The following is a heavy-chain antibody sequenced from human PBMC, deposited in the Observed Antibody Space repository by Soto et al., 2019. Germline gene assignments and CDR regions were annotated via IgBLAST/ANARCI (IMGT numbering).Heavy chain of an antibody. J-gene: IGHJ4*02. CDR1: GFTFSGSA. CDR3: ATLRAVADNNAF. CDR2: IRSKINNYAT. D-gene: IGHD6-19*01. Sequence: EVQLVQAGGGLVQPGGSLKLSCAASGFTFSGSAMHWVRQASGKGLEWVGRIRSKINNYATAYAASVRGRFTISRDDSNNTPYLKMNSLKTEDTAVYYCATLRAVADNNAFWGQGTLVTVSS. V-gene: IGHV3-73*02.